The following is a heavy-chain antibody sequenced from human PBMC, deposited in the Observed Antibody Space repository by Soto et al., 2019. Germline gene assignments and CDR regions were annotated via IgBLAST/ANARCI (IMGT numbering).Heavy chain of an antibody. Sequence: QVQLVESGGGLVQPGRSLRLSCAASGFTFSSYAMNWVRQAPGKGLEWVAVISDDGSNKYYADSVKGRFTISRDNSKNTLYLQMNSLRAEDTAVYYCASLDCSGGSGKGDYWVQGTLVTVSS. V-gene: IGHV3-30-3*01. CDR2: ISDDGSNK. D-gene: IGHD2-15*01. CDR1: GFTFSSYA. CDR3: ASLDCSGGSGKGDY. J-gene: IGHJ4*02.